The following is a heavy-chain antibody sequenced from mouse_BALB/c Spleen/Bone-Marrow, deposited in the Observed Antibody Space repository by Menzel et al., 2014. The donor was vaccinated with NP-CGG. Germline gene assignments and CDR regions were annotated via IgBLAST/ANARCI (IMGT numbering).Heavy chain of an antibody. Sequence: QVQLQQSGAELVKPGTSVKLSCKASGYNFTSYWINWVKLRPGQGLEWIGDIYPGSGSTNYNEKFKSKATLTVDTSSSTAYMQLSSLASGDSALDYCARGAWANWDYFDYWGQGTTLTVSS. CDR2: IYPGSGST. J-gene: IGHJ2*01. CDR1: GYNFTSYW. D-gene: IGHD4-1*01. CDR3: ARGAWANWDYFDY. V-gene: IGHV1-55*01.